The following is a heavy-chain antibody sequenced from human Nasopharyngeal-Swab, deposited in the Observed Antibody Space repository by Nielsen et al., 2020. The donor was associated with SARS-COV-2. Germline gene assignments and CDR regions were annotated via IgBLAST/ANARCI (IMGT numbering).Heavy chain of an antibody. CDR1: GYTFTLSS. J-gene: IGHJ4*02. CDR3: ARPRYGGYEISPPNY. V-gene: IGHV1-46*01. D-gene: IGHD5-12*01. Sequence: ASVKVSCKASGYTFTLSSLHFYLPAPSQGLEWMGIINPSGGSTSYAQKFQGRVTMTRDTSTSTVYMELSSLRSEDTAVYYCARPRYGGYEISPPNYWGQGTLVTVSS. CDR2: INPSGGST.